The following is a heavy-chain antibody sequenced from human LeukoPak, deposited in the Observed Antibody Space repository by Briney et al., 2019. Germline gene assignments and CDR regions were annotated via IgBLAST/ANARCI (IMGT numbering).Heavy chain of an antibody. CDR2: IYYSGST. J-gene: IGHJ3*02. Sequence: PSETLSLTCTVSGGSISSYYWSWIRQPPGKGLEWIGYIYYSGSTNYNPSLKSRVTMSVDTSKNQFSLKLSSVTAADTAVYYCARDYGDYEFGAFDIWGQGTMVTVSS. V-gene: IGHV4-59*12. CDR3: ARDYGDYEFGAFDI. CDR1: GGSISSYY. D-gene: IGHD4-17*01.